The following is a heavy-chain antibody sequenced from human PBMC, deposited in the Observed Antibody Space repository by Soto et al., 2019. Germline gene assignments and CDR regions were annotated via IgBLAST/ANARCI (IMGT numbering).Heavy chain of an antibody. CDR3: AIVLSAVTTYGLCYYGLDF. J-gene: IGHJ6*02. CDR1: GGTFSSYA. Sequence: GASVKVSCKASGGTFSSYAISWVRQAPGQGLEWMGGIIPIFGTENYSQNFQGRVTITAVDSTSTAYKELSSLRTEDTAVYYCAIVLSAVTTYGLCYYGLDFWGQGTTVTVSS. D-gene: IGHD4-17*01. CDR2: IIPIFGTE. V-gene: IGHV1-69*13.